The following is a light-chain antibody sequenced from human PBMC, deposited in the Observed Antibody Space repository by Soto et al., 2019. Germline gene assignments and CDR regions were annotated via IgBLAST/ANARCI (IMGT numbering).Light chain of an antibody. CDR2: AAS. J-gene: IGKJ5*01. V-gene: IGKV1-39*01. Sequence: DIQMTQSPSSLSASVGDRVTITCRAGQSISNYLNWYQHKPGKAPKLLIYAASSLQSGVPPRFSGSGSVTDFTLTISSLQPEDFATYFCQQSYSTPTFGQGTRLEIK. CDR3: QQSYSTPT. CDR1: QSISNY.